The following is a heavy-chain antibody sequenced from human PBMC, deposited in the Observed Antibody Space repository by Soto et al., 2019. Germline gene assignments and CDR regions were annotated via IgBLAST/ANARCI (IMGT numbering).Heavy chain of an antibody. CDR3: SKNGTTGCAS. CDR2: ISVFNGYA. Sequence: QVQLVQSGPELKKPGASVKVSCKTSGYSFHNSGISWVRQAPGQGLERMGWISVFNGYAHYAQKFQGRVIMTADTLTSTAYMELRGLRSDDTAMYYCSKNGTTGCASWVQGTPVTVSS. CDR1: GYSFHNSG. J-gene: IGHJ5*01. D-gene: IGHD2-2*01. V-gene: IGHV1-18*01.